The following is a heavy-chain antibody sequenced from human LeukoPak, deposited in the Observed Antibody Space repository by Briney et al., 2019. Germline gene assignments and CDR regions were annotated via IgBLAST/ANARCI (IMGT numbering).Heavy chain of an antibody. Sequence: GGSLRLSCAASGFTFSSYSMNWVRQAPGQGLEWVSSISSSSSYIYYADSVKGRFTISRDNAKNSLYLQMNSLRAEDTAVYYCARDFYGSGSLSAFDIWGQGTMVTVSS. CDR3: ARDFYGSGSLSAFDI. J-gene: IGHJ3*02. CDR2: ISSSSSYI. V-gene: IGHV3-21*01. CDR1: GFTFSSYS. D-gene: IGHD3-10*01.